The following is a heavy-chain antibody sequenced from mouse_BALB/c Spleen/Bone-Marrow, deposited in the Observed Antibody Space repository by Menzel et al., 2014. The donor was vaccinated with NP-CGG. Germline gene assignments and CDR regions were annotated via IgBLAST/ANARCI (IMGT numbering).Heavy chain of an antibody. CDR3: ARSGYYGSSYFDY. Sequence: VQLQQSGPELVKPGASVKISCKASGYSFTGYFMNWVMQSHGKSLEWIGRINPYNGDTFYNQKFKGKATLTVDKSSSTAHMELRSLPSEDSAVYYCARSGYYGSSYFDYWGQGTTLTVSS. D-gene: IGHD1-1*01. CDR1: GYSFTGYF. V-gene: IGHV1-20*02. CDR2: INPYNGDT. J-gene: IGHJ2*01.